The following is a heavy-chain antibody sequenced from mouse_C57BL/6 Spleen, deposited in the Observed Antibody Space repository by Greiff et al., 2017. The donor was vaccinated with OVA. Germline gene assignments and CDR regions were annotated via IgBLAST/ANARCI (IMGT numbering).Heavy chain of an antibody. CDR2: IYPGDGAT. J-gene: IGHJ2*01. V-gene: IGHV1-82*01. CDR1: GYAFSSSW. D-gene: IGHD1-1*02. Sequence: VQLQQSGPELVKPGASVKISCKASGYAFSSSWMNWVKQRPGKGLEWIGRIYPGDGATNYNGKFKGKATLTADKSSSTAYMQLSSLTSEDSAVYYCATLLWDYWGQGTTLTVSS. CDR3: ATLLWDY.